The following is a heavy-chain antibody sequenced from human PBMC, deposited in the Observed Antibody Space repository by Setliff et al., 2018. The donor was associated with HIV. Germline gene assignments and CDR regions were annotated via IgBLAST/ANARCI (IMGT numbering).Heavy chain of an antibody. CDR3: ARDGASLAARTYNYYYMDV. J-gene: IGHJ6*03. Sequence: GGSLRLSCAASGFTVSNYWMSWVRQAPGKGLEWVANINQDGSEKYYVDSVKGRFTISRDNAKNSLYLEMNSLRAEDTAVYYCARDGASLAARTYNYYYMDVWGKGTTVTLSS. CDR1: GFTVSNYW. V-gene: IGHV3-7*03. CDR2: INQDGSEK. D-gene: IGHD6-6*01.